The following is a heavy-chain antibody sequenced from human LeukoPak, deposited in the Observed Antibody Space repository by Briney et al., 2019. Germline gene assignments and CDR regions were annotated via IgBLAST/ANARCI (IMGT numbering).Heavy chain of an antibody. CDR2: ISGYNGNT. J-gene: IGHJ4*02. V-gene: IGHV1-18*01. CDR1: GYTFTSYG. D-gene: IGHD3-10*01. Sequence: ASVKVSCRASGYTFTSYGITWVRQAPGQGLEWMGWISGYNGNTNYAQKFQGRVTMTTDTSTSTVYMELRSLRSDDTAVYYCARDDNYGSGQPDDWGQGTLVTVSS. CDR3: ARDDNYGSGQPDD.